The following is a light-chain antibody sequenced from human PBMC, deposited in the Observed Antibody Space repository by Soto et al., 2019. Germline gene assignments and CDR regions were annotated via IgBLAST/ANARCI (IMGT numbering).Light chain of an antibody. V-gene: IGLV2-14*01. CDR1: ISDVGNYKY. CDR2: EVS. J-gene: IGLJ1*01. Sequence: QSLLTQPASVSGSPGQPITISCTGTISDVGNYKYVSWYQQHPGKAPKLMIYEVSNRPSGVSNRFSGSKSGNTASLTISGLQAEDETDYYCLSYTSSGTYVFGTGTKVTVL. CDR3: LSYTSSGTYV.